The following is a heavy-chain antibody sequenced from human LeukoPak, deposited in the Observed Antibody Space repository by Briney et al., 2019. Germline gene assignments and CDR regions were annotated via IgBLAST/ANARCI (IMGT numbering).Heavy chain of an antibody. CDR3: ARDRATASFDY. V-gene: IGHV3-33*08. CDR2: IWYDGSNK. Sequence: GGSLRLSCAASGFTFSSYAMHWVRQAPGKGLEWVAVIWYDGSNKYYADSVKGRFTISRDNSKNTLYLQMDSLRAEDTAVYYCARDRATASFDYWGQGTLVTVSS. D-gene: IGHD5-24*01. CDR1: GFTFSSYA. J-gene: IGHJ4*02.